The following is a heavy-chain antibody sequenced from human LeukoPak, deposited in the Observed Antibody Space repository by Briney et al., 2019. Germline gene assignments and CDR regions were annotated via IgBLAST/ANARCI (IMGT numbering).Heavy chain of an antibody. J-gene: IGHJ4*02. CDR1: GFSFNYYD. CDR3: AKDRRGLRWDYFDY. Sequence: PGGSLRLSCAGSGFSFNYYDMNWVRQAPGKGLEWVSAISGSGGSTYYADSVKGRFTISRDNSKNTLYLQMNSLRAEDTAVYYCAKDRRGLRWDYFDYWGQGTLVTVSS. V-gene: IGHV3-23*01. D-gene: IGHD4-23*01. CDR2: ISGSGGST.